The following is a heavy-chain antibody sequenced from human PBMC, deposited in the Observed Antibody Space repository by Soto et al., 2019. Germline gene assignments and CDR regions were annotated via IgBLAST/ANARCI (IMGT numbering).Heavy chain of an antibody. CDR1: GFTFSDDY. J-gene: IGHJ4*02. CDR3: ARVNRLRFCYFDY. D-gene: IGHD5-12*01. CDR2: ISSCGSTI. V-gene: IGHV3-11*01. Sequence: PGGSLRLSCAASGFTFSDDYMSWIRQAPGKGLEWVSYISSCGSTIYYADAVKGRFTISRDNAKNSLYLQMNSLRAEDTAVYYCARVNRLRFCYFDYWGQGTLVTVSS.